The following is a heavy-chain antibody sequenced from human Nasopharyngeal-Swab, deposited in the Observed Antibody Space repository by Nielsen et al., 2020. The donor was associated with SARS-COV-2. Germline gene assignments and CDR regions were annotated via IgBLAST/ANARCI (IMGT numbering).Heavy chain of an antibody. CDR2: IYSAGSSSYSGRT. Sequence: IRQRPGQGPEWAASIYSAGSSSYSGRTYYNQSLENRVTISVDTSKNRFSLKVNTVTAADTAVYYCARHQADFWSGYFVFDCWGQGALVTVSS. CDR3: ARHQADFWSGYFVFDC. D-gene: IGHD3-3*01. V-gene: IGHV4-39*01. J-gene: IGHJ4*02.